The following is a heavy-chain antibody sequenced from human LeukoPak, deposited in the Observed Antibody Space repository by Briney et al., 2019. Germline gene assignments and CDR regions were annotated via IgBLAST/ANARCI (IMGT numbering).Heavy chain of an antibody. Sequence: SETLSLTCAVYGGSFSGYYWSWIRQPPGKGLEWIGEINHRGSTNYNPSLKSRVTISVDTSKNQFSLKLSSVTAADTAVYYCASRDYYYGMDVWGQGTTVTVSS. CDR2: INHRGST. CDR3: ASRDYYYGMDV. CDR1: GGSFSGYY. J-gene: IGHJ6*02. V-gene: IGHV4-34*01.